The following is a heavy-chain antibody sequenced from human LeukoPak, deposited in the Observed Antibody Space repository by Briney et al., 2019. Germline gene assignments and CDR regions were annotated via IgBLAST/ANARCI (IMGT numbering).Heavy chain of an antibody. CDR1: GYSISGGYY. V-gene: IGHV4-38-2*02. J-gene: IGHJ5*02. Sequence: PSETLSLTCTVSGYSISGGYYWGWIRQPPGKGLEWIGSIYHSGSTYYNPPLKSRVTMSVDTSKNQFSLKLSSVTAADTAVYYCARVGAGFDPWGQGTLVTVSS. CDR2: IYHSGST. D-gene: IGHD4/OR15-4a*01. CDR3: ARVGAGFDP.